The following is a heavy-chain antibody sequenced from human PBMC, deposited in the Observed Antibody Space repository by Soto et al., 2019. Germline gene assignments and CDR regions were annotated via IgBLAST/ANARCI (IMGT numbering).Heavy chain of an antibody. CDR2: ISAYNGNT. Sequence: GASVKVSCKASGYTFTSYGISWVRQAPGQGLEWMGWISAYNGNTNYAQKLQGRVTMTTDTSTSTAYMELRSLRSDDTAVYYCARVAPDIVVVPAAPSAEGEDYFDYWG. D-gene: IGHD2-2*01. CDR1: GYTFTSYG. J-gene: IGHJ4*01. V-gene: IGHV1-18*01. CDR3: ARVAPDIVVVPAAPSAEGEDYFDY.